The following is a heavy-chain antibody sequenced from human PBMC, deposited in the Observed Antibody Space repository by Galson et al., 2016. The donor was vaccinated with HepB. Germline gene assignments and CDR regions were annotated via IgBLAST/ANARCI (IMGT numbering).Heavy chain of an antibody. D-gene: IGHD3-10*01. V-gene: IGHV3-33*01. CDR3: AREIPHMVHGGLDY. CDR1: GFTFSHYG. CDR2: IWYDGSNK. Sequence: SLRLSCAASGFTFSHYGMHWVRQAPGKGLEWVAVIWYDGSNKYYAGSVKGRFTISRDTSKNTLYLQMNSLRAEDTAVYYCAREIPHMVHGGLDYWGQGTLVTVSS. J-gene: IGHJ4*02.